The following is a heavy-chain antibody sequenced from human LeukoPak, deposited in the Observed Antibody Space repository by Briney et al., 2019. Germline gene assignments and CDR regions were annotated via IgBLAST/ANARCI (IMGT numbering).Heavy chain of an antibody. CDR3: ARHDAAAVVEY. CDR2: IYYGGNT. Sequence: SETLSLACTVSGGSISSHTYYWGWIRQAPGKGLEWIGSIYYGGNTYYNPSLKSRVTISVDTSKNQFSLELRSVIAAVYYCARHDAAAVVEYWGQGTLVTVSS. V-gene: IGHV4-39*01. CDR1: GGSISSHTYY. J-gene: IGHJ4*02. D-gene: IGHD6-19*01.